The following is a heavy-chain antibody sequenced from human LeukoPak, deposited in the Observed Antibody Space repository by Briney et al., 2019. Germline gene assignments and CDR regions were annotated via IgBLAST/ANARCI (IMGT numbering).Heavy chain of an antibody. J-gene: IGHJ5*02. V-gene: IGHV3-23*01. CDR2: ISGSGGNT. CDR1: GFTFSTYT. CDR3: AKDYDSSGSGWFDP. Sequence: GGSLRLSCAASGFTFSTYTMSWVRQAPGKGLEWVSAISGSGGNTYYADSVKGRFTISRDNSKNTLYLQMNSLRAEDTAVYYCAKDYDSSGSGWFDPWGQGTLVTVSS. D-gene: IGHD3-22*01.